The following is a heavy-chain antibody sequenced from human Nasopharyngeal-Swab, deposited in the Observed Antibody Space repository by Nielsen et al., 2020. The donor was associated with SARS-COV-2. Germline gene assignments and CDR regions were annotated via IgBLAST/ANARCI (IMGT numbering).Heavy chain of an antibody. Sequence: GGARRLSCAASGFNFNDFGMHWVRQAPGKGLEWVAVIWSDGSHENHVDSVKGRFTISRDNSKDTLFLQMNSLRVEDTAVYYCARGPGVSRHDYWGQGALVTVSS. D-gene: IGHD2-8*01. V-gene: IGHV3-33*01. CDR3: ARGPGVSRHDY. CDR1: GFNFNDFG. J-gene: IGHJ4*02. CDR2: IWSDGSHE.